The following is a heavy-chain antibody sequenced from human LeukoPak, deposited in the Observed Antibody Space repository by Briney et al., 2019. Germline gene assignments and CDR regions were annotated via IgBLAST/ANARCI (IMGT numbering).Heavy chain of an antibody. V-gene: IGHV4-39*01. CDR3: ARLRALAGYSSGYDAFDI. Sequence: NPSETLSLTCTVSGGSISSSSYYWGWIRQPPGKGLEWIGSIYYSGSTYYHPSLKSRVTISVDTSKNQFSLKLSSVTAADTAVYYCARLRALAGYSSGYDAFDIWGQGTMVTVSS. CDR2: IYYSGST. J-gene: IGHJ3*02. D-gene: IGHD6-19*01. CDR1: GGSISSSSYY.